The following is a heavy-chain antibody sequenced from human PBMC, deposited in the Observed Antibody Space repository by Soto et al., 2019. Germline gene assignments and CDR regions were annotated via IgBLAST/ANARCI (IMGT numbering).Heavy chain of an antibody. CDR3: ARASETSGYYVGSFDY. Sequence: RGESLKISCRGSGYSFTGYWIAWVRQMPGKGLEYMGIIYPGDSDTRYSPSFQGQVTISVDKSINTAYLQWNSLEASDTALYYCARASETSGYYVGSFDYWGQGTLVTVSS. J-gene: IGHJ4*02. D-gene: IGHD3-22*01. V-gene: IGHV5-51*01. CDR2: IYPGDSDT. CDR1: GYSFTGYW.